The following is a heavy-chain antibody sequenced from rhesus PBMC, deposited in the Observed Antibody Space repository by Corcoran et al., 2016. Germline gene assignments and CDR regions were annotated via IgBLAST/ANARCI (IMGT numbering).Heavy chain of an antibody. CDR1: GFTSGNSD. CDR2: ISSGGSI. CDR3: AKDLFPTYYNIWTGYYTGAY. D-gene: IGHD3-3*01. V-gene: IGHV3S43*01. Sequence: VQPGGYLGLSCAAPGFTSGNSDLIWIRQAPGKGLEWVSYISSGGSIYYSDSVKGRFTISRDNAKNTLYLQMSSLRVEDKAVYYCAKDLFPTYYNIWTGYYTGAYWGQGVLVTVSS. J-gene: IGHJ4*01.